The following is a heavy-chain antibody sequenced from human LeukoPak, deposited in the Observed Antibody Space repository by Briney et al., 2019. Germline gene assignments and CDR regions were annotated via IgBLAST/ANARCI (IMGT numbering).Heavy chain of an antibody. V-gene: IGHV4-31*03. D-gene: IGHD3-16*01. CDR2: IYYSGST. J-gene: IGHJ3*02. CDR1: GGSISSGGYY. CDR3: ARDPSPWYYDYVWGSPGAGRGDAFDI. Sequence: SQTLSLTCTVSGGSISSGGYYWSWIRQHPGKGLEWIGYIYYSGSTYYNPSLKSRVTISVDTSKNQFSLKLSSVTAADTAVYYCARDPSPWYYDYVWGSPGAGRGDAFDIWGQGTMVTVSS.